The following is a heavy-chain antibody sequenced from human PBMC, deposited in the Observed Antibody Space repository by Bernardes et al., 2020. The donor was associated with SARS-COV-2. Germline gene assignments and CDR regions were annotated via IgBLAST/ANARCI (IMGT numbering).Heavy chain of an antibody. CDR1: GGSFSGYY. Sequence: SETLSLTCAVYGGSFSGYYWSWIRQPPGKGLEWIGEINHSGSTNYNPSLKSRVTISVDTSKNQFSLKLSSVTAADTAVYYCARGSRSSWYYYYYGMDVWGQGTTITVSS. CDR2: INHSGST. CDR3: ARGSRSSWYYYYYGMDV. D-gene: IGHD6-13*01. J-gene: IGHJ6*02. V-gene: IGHV4-34*01.